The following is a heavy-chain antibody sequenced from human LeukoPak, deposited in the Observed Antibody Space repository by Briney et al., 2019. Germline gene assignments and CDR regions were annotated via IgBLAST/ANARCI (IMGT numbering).Heavy chain of an antibody. CDR1: GYTFTSYD. CDR2: MNPNSGNT. V-gene: IGHV1-8*01. J-gene: IGHJ4*02. CDR3: ARMDDYYDSSGYYPLFDY. Sequence: GASVKVSCKASGYTFTSYDINWVRQATGQGLEWMGWMNPNSGNTGYAQKFQGRVTMTRDTSISTAYMELSRLRSDDTAVYYCARMDDYYDSSGYYPLFDYWDQGTLVTVSS. D-gene: IGHD3-22*01.